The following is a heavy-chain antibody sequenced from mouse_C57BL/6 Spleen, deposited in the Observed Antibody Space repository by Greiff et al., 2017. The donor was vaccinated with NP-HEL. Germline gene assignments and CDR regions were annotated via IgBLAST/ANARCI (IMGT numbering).Heavy chain of an antibody. CDR3: ARSANWDVFDY. J-gene: IGHJ2*01. Sequence: QVQLQQPGAELVMPGASVKLSCKASGYTFTSYWMHWVKQRPGQGLEWIGEIDPSDSYTNYNQKFKGKSTLTVDKSSSTAYMQLSSLTSEDSAVYYCARSANWDVFDYWGQGTTLTVSS. D-gene: IGHD4-1*01. CDR2: IDPSDSYT. V-gene: IGHV1-69*01. CDR1: GYTFTSYW.